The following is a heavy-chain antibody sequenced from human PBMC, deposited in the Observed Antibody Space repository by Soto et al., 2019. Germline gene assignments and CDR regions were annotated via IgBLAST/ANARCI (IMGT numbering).Heavy chain of an antibody. D-gene: IGHD3-16*01. Sequence: SETLSLTCTVSGGSISSSNFYWGWVRQPPGKGLEWIGSVSHRGSTYYNPSLTSRVTISVDTSKNHFSLKLNSVTAADTAVYYCVSPYNFYFMDVWGKGTPVTVSS. CDR3: VSPYNFYFMDV. CDR1: GGSISSSNFY. V-gene: IGHV4-39*02. CDR2: VSHRGST. J-gene: IGHJ6*03.